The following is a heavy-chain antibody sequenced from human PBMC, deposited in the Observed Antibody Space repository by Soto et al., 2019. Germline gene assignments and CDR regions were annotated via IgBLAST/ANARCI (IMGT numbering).Heavy chain of an antibody. CDR2: ISYDGSNE. CDR3: ARDSSGWKNWFDP. V-gene: IGHV3-30-3*01. Sequence: QVQLVESGGGVVQPGRSLRLSCAASGFTFSSHAMHWVRQAPGKGLEWVTLISYDGSNEYYADSVKGRFTISRDNSKNTLYLQMNSLRSEDTAVYYCARDSSGWKNWFDPWGQGNLVTVSS. CDR1: GFTFSSHA. D-gene: IGHD6-19*01. J-gene: IGHJ5*02.